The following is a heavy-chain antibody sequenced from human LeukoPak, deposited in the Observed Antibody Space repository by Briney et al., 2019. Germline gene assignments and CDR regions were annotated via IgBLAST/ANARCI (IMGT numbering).Heavy chain of an antibody. D-gene: IGHD2-2*01. Sequence: PGGSLRLSCAASGFTFSCYWMGWVRQAPGKGLEWVANIKQDGSEKYYVDSVKGRFTISRDNAKNSLYLQMNSLRAEDTAVYYCARSLGFVDIVVVPAALGRYWFDPWGQGTLVTVSS. J-gene: IGHJ5*02. CDR2: IKQDGSEK. CDR1: GFTFSCYW. V-gene: IGHV3-7*01. CDR3: ARSLGFVDIVVVPAALGRYWFDP.